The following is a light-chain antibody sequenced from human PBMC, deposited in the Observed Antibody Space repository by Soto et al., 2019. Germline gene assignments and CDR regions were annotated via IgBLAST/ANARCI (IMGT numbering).Light chain of an antibody. CDR2: DAS. CDR1: QSVSRY. J-gene: IGKJ4*01. V-gene: IGKV3-11*01. Sequence: EIVLTQSPATLSLSPGERATLSCRASQSVSRYLAWYQQKPGQAPRLLIYDASNRATGIPARFSGSGSGTDVSLTISSLEPEEFAVYYCHQRSDWPSTFGGGNKVQIK. CDR3: HQRSDWPST.